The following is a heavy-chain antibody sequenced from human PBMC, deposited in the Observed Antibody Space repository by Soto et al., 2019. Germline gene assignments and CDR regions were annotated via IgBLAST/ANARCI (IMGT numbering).Heavy chain of an antibody. Sequence: GGSLRLSCPASGFTFRYYWMSWVRQAPGKGLEWVDNIKQDESEKYYVDSVKGRFTISRDNARNSLYLQMNSLRAEDTGVYYCAKDGPDDSSGYFSFDYWGQGSLVTVSS. D-gene: IGHD3-22*01. CDR3: AKDGPDDSSGYFSFDY. CDR1: GFTFRYYW. CDR2: IKQDESEK. V-gene: IGHV3-7*03. J-gene: IGHJ4*02.